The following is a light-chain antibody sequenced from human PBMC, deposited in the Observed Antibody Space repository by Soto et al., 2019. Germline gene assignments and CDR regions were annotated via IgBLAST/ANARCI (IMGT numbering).Light chain of an antibody. V-gene: IGLV1-40*01. CDR2: GNS. J-gene: IGLJ2*01. Sequence: QDVVTQPPSVSGAPGQRVTISCTGSSHSIGAGYDVHWYQQLPGTAPKLLIYGNSNRPSGVPDRFSGSKSGTSASLAITGLQAEDEADYYCQSYDSSLSGYVVFGGGTKVTVL. CDR3: QSYDSSLSGYVV. CDR1: SHSIGAGYD.